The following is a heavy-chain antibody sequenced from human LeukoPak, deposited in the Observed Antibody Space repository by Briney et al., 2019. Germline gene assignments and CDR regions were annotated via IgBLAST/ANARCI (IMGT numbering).Heavy chain of an antibody. Sequence: GGSLRLSCAASGFTFSNYAMTWVRQAPGKGLEWVTSLTSSGDDTYYSDSVKGRFTISRDNSRNTLYLHMNSLRAEDTAVYYCAKGNSYYYFDYWGQGILVTVSS. CDR3: AKGNSYYYFDY. V-gene: IGHV3-23*01. J-gene: IGHJ4*02. CDR2: LTSSGDDT. CDR1: GFTFSNYA. D-gene: IGHD4-11*01.